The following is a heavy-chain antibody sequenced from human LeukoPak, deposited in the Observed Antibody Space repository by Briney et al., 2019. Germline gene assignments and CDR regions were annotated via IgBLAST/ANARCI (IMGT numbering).Heavy chain of an antibody. D-gene: IGHD2-15*01. CDR2: ISGSSNDI. J-gene: IGHJ4*02. V-gene: IGHV3-21*01. CDR3: ATDYYCSGGSCYPPD. CDR1: GFPFSIYT. Sequence: GGSLRLSCATSGFPFSIYTMNWVRQAPGKGLEWVPSISGSSNDIYYADSVKGRFTISRDNAKNSLYLQMNSLRAEDTAVYYCATDYYCSGGSCYPPDWGQGTLVTVSS.